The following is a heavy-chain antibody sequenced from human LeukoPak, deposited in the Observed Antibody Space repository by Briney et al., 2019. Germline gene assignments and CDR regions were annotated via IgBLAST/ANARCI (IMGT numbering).Heavy chain of an antibody. J-gene: IGHJ4*02. V-gene: IGHV3-20*01. CDR2: INWNGGST. Sequence: RSGGSLRLSCAASGFTFSSYGMSWVRQAPGKGLEWVSGINWNGGSTGYADSVKGRFTISRDNAKNSLYLQMNSLRAEDTALYHCARATYDSSGYYYDFDYWGQGTLVTVSS. D-gene: IGHD3-22*01. CDR1: GFTFSSYG. CDR3: ARATYDSSGYYYDFDY.